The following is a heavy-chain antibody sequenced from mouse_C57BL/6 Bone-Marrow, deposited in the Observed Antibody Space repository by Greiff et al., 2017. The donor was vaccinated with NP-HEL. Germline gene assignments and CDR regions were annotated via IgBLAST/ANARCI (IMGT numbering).Heavy chain of an antibody. CDR3: TRGGWVVGWYFDY. V-gene: IGHV1-15*01. D-gene: IGHD2-3*01. J-gene: IGHJ2*01. Sequence: QVQLQQSGAELVRPGASVTLSCKASGYTFTDYEMHWVKQTPVHGLEWIGAIDPETGGTAYNQKFKGKAILTADKSSSTAYMELRSLTSEDSAVYYCTRGGWVVGWYFDYWGQGTTLTVSS. CDR2: IDPETGGT. CDR1: GYTFTDYE.